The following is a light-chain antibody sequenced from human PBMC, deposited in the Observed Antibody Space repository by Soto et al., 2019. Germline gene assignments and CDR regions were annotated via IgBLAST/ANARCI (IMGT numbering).Light chain of an antibody. J-gene: IGKJ4*01. CDR2: GAS. Sequence: ETVMTQSPAPLSVSPGERATLSCRAGQSVNSYLAWYQQKPGQAPRLLIRGASARATGIPARFSGSGSGTEFTLTISSLQSEDFAVYYCQQYNQWPLTFGGGTKV. CDR3: QQYNQWPLT. V-gene: IGKV3-15*01. CDR1: QSVNSY.